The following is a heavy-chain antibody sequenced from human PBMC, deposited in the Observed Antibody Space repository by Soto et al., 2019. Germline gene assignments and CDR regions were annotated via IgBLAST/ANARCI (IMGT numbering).Heavy chain of an antibody. V-gene: IGHV2-5*02. CDR2: IYWDDDK. Sequence: QITLKESGPTLVKPTQTLTLTCTFSGFSLSTSGVGVGWIRQPPGKALEWLALIYWDDDKRYSPSLKSRLTITKDTSKNQVVLTMTNMDPVDTATYYCAHRYYDFWSGYSKDWYFDLWGLGTLVTVSS. CDR1: GFSLSTSGVG. J-gene: IGHJ2*01. D-gene: IGHD3-3*01. CDR3: AHRYYDFWSGYSKDWYFDL.